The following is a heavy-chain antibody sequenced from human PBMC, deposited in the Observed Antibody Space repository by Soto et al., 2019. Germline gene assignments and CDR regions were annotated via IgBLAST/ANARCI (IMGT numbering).Heavy chain of an antibody. Sequence: GGSLRLSCAASGFTFTRYSMNWVRQAPGNGLDWVSSISSTTNYIYYGDSMKGRFTISRDNAKNSLYLEMNSLRAEDRVVYYCARESEDLTSNFDYWGQGRLVSVS. CDR1: GFTFTRYS. J-gene: IGHJ4*02. CDR2: ISSTTNYI. V-gene: IGHV3-21*06. CDR3: ARESEDLTSNFDY.